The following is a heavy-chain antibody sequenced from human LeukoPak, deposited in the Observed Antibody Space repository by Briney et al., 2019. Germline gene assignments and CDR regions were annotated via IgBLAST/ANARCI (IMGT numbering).Heavy chain of an antibody. CDR1: GGSISSSSYY. D-gene: IGHD6-13*01. V-gene: IGHV4-39*07. Sequence: SETLSLTCTVSGGSISSSSYYWGWIRQPPGKGLEWIGSIYYSGSTYYNPSLKRRVTISVDTSKNQFSLKLSSVTAADTAVYYCARDLPDSSSWYYWGQGTLVTVSS. CDR3: ARDLPDSSSWYY. J-gene: IGHJ4*02. CDR2: IYYSGST.